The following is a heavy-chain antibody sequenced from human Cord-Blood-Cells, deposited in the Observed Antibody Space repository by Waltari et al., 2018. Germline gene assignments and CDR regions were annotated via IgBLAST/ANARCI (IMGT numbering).Heavy chain of an antibody. Sequence: PLVQSGAEVKKPGASVKVSCKASGYTFTSYDINWFRQANGQGLEWMGWMNPNSGNTCYAQKFQGRVTMTRNTSISTAYMELSSLRSEDTAVYYCARFSGVIDAFDIWRQGTMVTVSS. J-gene: IGHJ3*02. CDR1: GYTFTSYD. D-gene: IGHD2-21*01. CDR2: MNPNSGNT. CDR3: ARFSGVIDAFDI. V-gene: IGHV1-8*01.